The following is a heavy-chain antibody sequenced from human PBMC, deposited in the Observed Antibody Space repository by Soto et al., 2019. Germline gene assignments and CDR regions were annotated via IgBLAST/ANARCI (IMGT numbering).Heavy chain of an antibody. D-gene: IGHD2-21*02. J-gene: IGHJ3*02. CDR3: AKEVTPLSRGAFDI. CDR1: GFTVSNIY. Sequence: GGSLRLSCAVSGFTVSNIYMSWVRQAPGKALECVSVIYGGDTTYYADSVKGRFTVSRDDSKNTLYLQMNSLRAEDTAIYYCAKEVTPLSRGAFDIWGQGTMVTVSS. V-gene: IGHV3-66*01. CDR2: IYGGDTT.